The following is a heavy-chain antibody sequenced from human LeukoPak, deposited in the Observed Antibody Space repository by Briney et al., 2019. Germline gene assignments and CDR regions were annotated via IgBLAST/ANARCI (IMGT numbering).Heavy chain of an antibody. V-gene: IGHV3-21*04. D-gene: IGHD1-14*01. Sequence: AGGSLRPSCAASGFTFSTYTMHWVRQPPGKGLEWVSSISSSSTYLYYADSVKGRFTISRDDAKNSLYLQMNSLRAEDTAVYYWAKTTYSRPCGFDLWGQGTLVTVSP. CDR3: AKTTYSRPCGFDL. J-gene: IGHJ5*02. CDR1: GFTFSTYT. CDR2: ISSSSTYL.